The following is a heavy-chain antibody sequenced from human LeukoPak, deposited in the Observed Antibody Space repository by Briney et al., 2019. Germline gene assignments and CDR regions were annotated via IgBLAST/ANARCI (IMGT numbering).Heavy chain of an antibody. CDR2: INHSGST. D-gene: IGHD2-2*01. CDR3: ARDSRRNDIVVVPAAMEGTYYYYGMDV. CDR1: GGSFSGYY. V-gene: IGHV4-34*01. Sequence: PSKTLSLTCAVYGGSFSGYYWSWIRQPPGKGLHWIGEINHSGSTNYNPSLKSRVTISVDTSKNQFSLKLSSVTAADTAVYYCARDSRRNDIVVVPAAMEGTYYYYGMDVWGKGTTVTVSS. J-gene: IGHJ6*04.